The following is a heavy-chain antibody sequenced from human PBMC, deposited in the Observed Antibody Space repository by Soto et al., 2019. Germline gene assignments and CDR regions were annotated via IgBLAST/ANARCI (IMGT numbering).Heavy chain of an antibody. V-gene: IGHV1-69*08. CDR2: NIPLLDTP. J-gene: IGHJ4*02. CDR1: GGTFSNDI. CDR3: VRDCRSGRTFSGYDGIDY. Sequence: SSVKVSCKTSGGTFSNDIITWVRQAPGQGLEWMGRNIPLLDTPNYAQKFQGRVTITADKSTGTAYMELNRLRSEEKAVYYCVRDCRSGRTFSGYDGIDYWGQRTMGTDAS. D-gene: IGHD5-12*01.